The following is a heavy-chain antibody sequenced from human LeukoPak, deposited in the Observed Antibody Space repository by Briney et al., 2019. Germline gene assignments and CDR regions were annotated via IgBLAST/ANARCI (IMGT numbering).Heavy chain of an antibody. V-gene: IGHV3-23*01. D-gene: IGHD2-8*01. CDR3: AKDTSIGKYCSNGVCSPFDY. CDR1: GLTFCSYA. CDR2: ISDSGDYT. J-gene: IGHJ4*02. Sequence: GGSLTLSCACPGLTFCSYAMSWVRPAPRQRLEWVSLISDSGDYTSYAHSVGGRFPISRDNSRNTLYLQMISLRPEDTAVYYCAKDTSIGKYCSNGVCSPFDYWGQGTLVTVSS.